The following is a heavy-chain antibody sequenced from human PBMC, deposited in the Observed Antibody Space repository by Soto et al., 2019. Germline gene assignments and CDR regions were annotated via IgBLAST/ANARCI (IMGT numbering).Heavy chain of an antibody. CDR2: IWYDGSNK. D-gene: IGHD5-18*01. V-gene: IGHV3-33*01. CDR3: ARARADTAMVDY. J-gene: IGHJ4*02. Sequence: ESGGGVVQPGRSLRLSCAASGFTFSSYGMHWVRQAPGKGLEWVAVIWYDGSNKYYADSVKGRFTISRDNSKNTLYLQMNSLRAEDTAVYYRARARADTAMVDYWGQGTLVTVSS. CDR1: GFTFSSYG.